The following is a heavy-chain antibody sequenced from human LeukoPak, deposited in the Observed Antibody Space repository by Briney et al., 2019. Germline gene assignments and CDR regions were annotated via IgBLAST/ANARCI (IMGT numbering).Heavy chain of an antibody. CDR3: ARGLLRDNWFDP. CDR2: ISSSSSYI. J-gene: IGHJ5*02. V-gene: IGHV3-21*01. Sequence: ETLSLTCTVSGGSVSSGSYYWSWIRQPPGKGLEWVSSISSSSSYIYYADSVKGRFTISRDNAKNSLYLQMNSLRAEDTAVYYCARGLLRDNWFDPWGQGTLVTVSS. D-gene: IGHD1-26*01. CDR1: GGSVSSGSYY.